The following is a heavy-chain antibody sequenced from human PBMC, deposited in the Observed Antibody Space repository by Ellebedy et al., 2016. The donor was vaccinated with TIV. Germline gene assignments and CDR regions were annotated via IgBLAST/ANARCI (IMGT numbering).Heavy chain of an antibody. V-gene: IGHV1-69*13. CDR1: GGTFRSYA. J-gene: IGHJ5*02. CDR3: AREPRPDFWRVHRWFDP. CDR2: IIPIFGTA. D-gene: IGHD3-3*01. Sequence: ASVKVSCKASGGTFRSYAISWVRQAPGQGLEWMGGIIPIFGTANYAQKFQGRVTITADESTSTAYMELSSLRSEDTAVYYCAREPRPDFWRVHRWFDPWGQGTLVTVSS.